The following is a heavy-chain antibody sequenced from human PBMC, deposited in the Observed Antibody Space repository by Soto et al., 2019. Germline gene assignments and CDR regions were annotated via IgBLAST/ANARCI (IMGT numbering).Heavy chain of an antibody. CDR2: IRSKANSYAT. CDR1: GFTFSGSA. V-gene: IGHV3-73*01. Sequence: GGSLRLSCAASGFTFSGSAMHWVRQASGKGLQWVGRIRSKANSYATSYDASVKGRFTISRDDSKNTAYLQMNSLRTEDTAVYYCTRRYFYDSSGYYMDDYWGQGTLVTVS. CDR3: TRRYFYDSSGYYMDDY. J-gene: IGHJ4*02. D-gene: IGHD3-22*01.